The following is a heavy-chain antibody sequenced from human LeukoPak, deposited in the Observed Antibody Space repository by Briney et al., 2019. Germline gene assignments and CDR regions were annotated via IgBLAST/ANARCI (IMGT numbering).Heavy chain of an antibody. V-gene: IGHV4-39*01. Sequence: SETLSLTCTVSGGSINSSDSDWAWIRQPPGKGLEWIGSVYHTGTTYYNPSLKSRVTISADTSKNHFSLKLSSVTAADTAVYYCARHSVGVSTFDPWGQGTLVTVSS. J-gene: IGHJ5*02. D-gene: IGHD1-26*01. CDR3: ARHSVGVSTFDP. CDR2: VYHTGTT. CDR1: GGSINSSDSD.